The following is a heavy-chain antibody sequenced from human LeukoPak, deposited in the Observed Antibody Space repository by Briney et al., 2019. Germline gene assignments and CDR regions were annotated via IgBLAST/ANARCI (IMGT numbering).Heavy chain of an antibody. Sequence: PGGSLRLSCAASGFTFSSYAMSWVRQAPGKGLEWVSAISGSGGSTYYADSVKGRFTISRDNSKNTLYLQMNSLRAEDTAVYYCAKSGDGCSGGSCYTLYDWGQGTLVTVSS. CDR2: ISGSGGST. CDR1: GFTFSSYA. V-gene: IGHV3-23*01. CDR3: AKSGDGCSGGSCYTLYD. D-gene: IGHD2-15*01. J-gene: IGHJ4*02.